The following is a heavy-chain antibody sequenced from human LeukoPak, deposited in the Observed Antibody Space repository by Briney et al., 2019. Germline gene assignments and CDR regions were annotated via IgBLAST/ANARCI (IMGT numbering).Heavy chain of an antibody. J-gene: IGHJ4*02. Sequence: SETLSLSCAVCGGFFSGYYWSWIRQPPGKGLEWIGEINHSGSTNYNPSLKGRVTISVDNSKNQSSLKLSSETAADTAVYYCAVGDAGLDYWGWGTLVIVTS. CDR3: AVGDAGLDY. CDR1: GGFFSGYY. D-gene: IGHD3-16*01. CDR2: INHSGST. V-gene: IGHV4-34*01.